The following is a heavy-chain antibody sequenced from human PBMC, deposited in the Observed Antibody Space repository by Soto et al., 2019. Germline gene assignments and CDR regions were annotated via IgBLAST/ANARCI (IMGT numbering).Heavy chain of an antibody. V-gene: IGHV3-7*01. Sequence: EVQLVESGGGLVQPGGSLRLSCAASGFTFSSYWMSWVRQAPGKGLEWVANIKQDGSEKYYVDSVKGRFTISRDNAKNSLYLQMNSLRAEDTAVYYCAREQYSTHPDYDYWGQGTLVTVSS. CDR3: AREQYSTHPDYDY. CDR1: GFTFSSYW. D-gene: IGHD6-6*01. CDR2: IKQDGSEK. J-gene: IGHJ4*02.